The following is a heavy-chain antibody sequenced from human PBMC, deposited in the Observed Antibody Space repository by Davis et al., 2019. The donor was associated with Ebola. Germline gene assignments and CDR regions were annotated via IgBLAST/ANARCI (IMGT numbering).Heavy chain of an antibody. D-gene: IGHD4-17*01. Sequence: SETLSLTCTVSSDPTISGGYYWSWIRQHPGKGLEWIGHIYYSGSTYYNPSLRSRLTILVDTSKNQFYLRLSSVTAADTAVYYCARDSLNEYGDYGRTRWFDPWGRGILVTVSS. CDR3: ARDSLNEYGDYGRTRWFDP. CDR2: IYYSGST. J-gene: IGHJ5*02. V-gene: IGHV4-31*03. CDR1: SDPTISGGYY.